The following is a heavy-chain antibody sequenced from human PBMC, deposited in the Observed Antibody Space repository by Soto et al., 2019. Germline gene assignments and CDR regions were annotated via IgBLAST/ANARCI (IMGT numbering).Heavy chain of an antibody. D-gene: IGHD2-2*01. J-gene: IGHJ3*02. Sequence: ASVKVSCKASGYTFTSYGISWVRQAPGQGLEWMGWISAYNGNTNYAQKLQGRVTMTTDTSTSTAYMELRSLRSDDTAVYYCASYCSSTSCYGEGNDAFDIWGQGTMVTVSS. V-gene: IGHV1-18*01. CDR3: ASYCSSTSCYGEGNDAFDI. CDR1: GYTFTSYG. CDR2: ISAYNGNT.